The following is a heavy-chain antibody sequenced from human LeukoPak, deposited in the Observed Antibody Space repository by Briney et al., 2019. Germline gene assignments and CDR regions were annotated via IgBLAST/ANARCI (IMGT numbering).Heavy chain of an antibody. CDR3: AKDLGAQYQGWFDP. CDR2: ISDDGSNK. D-gene: IGHD4-11*01. J-gene: IGHJ5*02. V-gene: IGHV3-30*18. Sequence: QPGGSLRLSCAASGFTFRSYGMRGGREAPGKGLGGVAVISDDGSNKYYADSVKGRFTISRDNSKNTLYLQMNSLRAEDTAVYYCAKDLGAQYQGWFDPWGQGTLVTVSS. CDR1: GFTFRSYG.